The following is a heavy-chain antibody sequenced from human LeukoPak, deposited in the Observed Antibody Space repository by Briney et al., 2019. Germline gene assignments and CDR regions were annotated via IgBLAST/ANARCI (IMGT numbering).Heavy chain of an antibody. CDR2: SSGSGGST. Sequence: GESLKISCAASGFTFSSYAMSWVRQAPGKGLEWVSASSGSGGSTYYADSVKGRFTISRDNSKNTLYLQMNSLRAEDTAVYYCARKQTYYYDSSGYSDAFDIWGQGTMVTVSS. V-gene: IGHV3-23*01. D-gene: IGHD3-22*01. CDR3: ARKQTYYYDSSGYSDAFDI. J-gene: IGHJ3*02. CDR1: GFTFSSYA.